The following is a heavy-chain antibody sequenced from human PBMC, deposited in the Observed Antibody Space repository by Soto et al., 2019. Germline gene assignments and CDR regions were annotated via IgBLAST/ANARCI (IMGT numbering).Heavy chain of an antibody. CDR3: ARDLMQNDRGLSDLAY. CDR2: ITSKTGDQ. J-gene: IGHJ1*01. Sequence: PGGSLRLSCAASGFTFNKYSMNWVRQAPGKGLEWVSSITSKTGDQYYADSVKGRFIISRDNTKNSLSLQVTSLRDEDTAVYYCARDLMQNDRGLSDLAYWGQGTLVTVSS. V-gene: IGHV3-21*06. CDR1: GFTFNKYS. D-gene: IGHD3-22*01.